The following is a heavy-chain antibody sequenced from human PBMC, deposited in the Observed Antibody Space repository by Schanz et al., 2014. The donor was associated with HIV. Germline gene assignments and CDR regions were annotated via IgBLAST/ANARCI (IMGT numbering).Heavy chain of an antibody. CDR2: ISHDGSKK. CDR3: AKGWRGYSISSWVDY. D-gene: IGHD6-6*01. Sequence: QVQLVESGGGVVQPGRSLRLSCAASGFTFSSYGMYWVRQAPGKGLEWVAVISHDGSKKYYADSVRGRITISRDNSKNTLYLQMNSLRADDTAVYYCAKGWRGYSISSWVDYWGHGTLVTVSS. J-gene: IGHJ4*01. V-gene: IGHV3-30*18. CDR1: GFTFSSYG.